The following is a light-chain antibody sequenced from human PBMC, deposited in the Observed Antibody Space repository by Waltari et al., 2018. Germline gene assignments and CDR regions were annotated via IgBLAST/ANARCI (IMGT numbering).Light chain of an antibody. V-gene: IGLV1-40*01. Sequence: QSVLTQPPSVSGAPGQRVTIPCTGSSSNIGAGLDAHWYHQLPGTAPKLLIFGNTNRPSGVPDRFSGSKSGTSASLAITGLQAEDEGDYYCQSSDSGLSGSVFGTGTRVTVL. CDR1: SSNIGAGLD. J-gene: IGLJ1*01. CDR2: GNT. CDR3: QSSDSGLSGSV.